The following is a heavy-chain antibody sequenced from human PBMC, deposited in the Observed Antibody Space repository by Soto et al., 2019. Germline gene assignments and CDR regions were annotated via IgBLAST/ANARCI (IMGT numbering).Heavy chain of an antibody. J-gene: IGHJ5*02. CDR1: GFTFSSYE. CDR2: ISSSGTTI. Sequence: EVQLVESGGVLVQPGGSLRLSCAASGFTFSSYEMNWVRQAPGKGLEWISYISSSGTTIYYADSVKGRFTISRDNAKNSLYLQMNSLRAEDTAVYYCAREDDYGDDGGCFDPWGQGTLVTVSS. CDR3: AREDDYGDDGGCFDP. D-gene: IGHD4-17*01. V-gene: IGHV3-48*03.